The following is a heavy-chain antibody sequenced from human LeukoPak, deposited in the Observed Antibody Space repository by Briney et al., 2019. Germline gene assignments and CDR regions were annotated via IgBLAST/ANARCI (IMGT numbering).Heavy chain of an antibody. CDR2: ISYDGTDK. CDR3: ARGPPMYQYGSSDYHYDYFEY. Sequence: HAGGSLRPSCAASGFTFSSYGMHWVRQAPGKGLEWVALISYDGTDKYYADSVKGRFTISRDNSKNTLYLQMNSLRVEDTALYYCARGPPMYQYGSSDYHYDYFEYWGQGTLVTVSS. D-gene: IGHD3-22*01. V-gene: IGHV3-30*03. J-gene: IGHJ4*02. CDR1: GFTFSSYG.